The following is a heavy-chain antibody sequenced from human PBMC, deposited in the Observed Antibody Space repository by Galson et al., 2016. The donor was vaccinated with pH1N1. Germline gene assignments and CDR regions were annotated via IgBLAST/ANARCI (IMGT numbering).Heavy chain of an antibody. J-gene: IGHJ4*02. V-gene: IGHV1-46*01. CDR3: ARRYYFDY. Sequence: SVKVSCKASGYSVTRYYMHWIRQAPGQGLEWMGIIDPSDGTTTYSQKFQDRISLTRDTSTNSGYMELNNLRPGDSATYFCARRYYFDYWGQGTLVTVSS. CDR1: GYSVTRYY. CDR2: IDPSDGTT.